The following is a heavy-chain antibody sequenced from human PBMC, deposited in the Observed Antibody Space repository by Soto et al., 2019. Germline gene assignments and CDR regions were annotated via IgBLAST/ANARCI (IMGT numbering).Heavy chain of an antibody. J-gene: IGHJ4*02. CDR1: GFTFSRYG. CDR3: ARDHVSLLSITMVRGVDFDY. CDR2: IWYDGSNK. V-gene: IGHV3-33*01. D-gene: IGHD3-10*01. Sequence: GGSLRLSCAASGFTFSRYGMHWVRQAPGKGLEWVAVIWYDGSNKYYADSVKGRFTISRDNSKNTLYLQMNSLRAEDTAVYYCARDHVSLLSITMVRGVDFDYWGQGTLVTVSS.